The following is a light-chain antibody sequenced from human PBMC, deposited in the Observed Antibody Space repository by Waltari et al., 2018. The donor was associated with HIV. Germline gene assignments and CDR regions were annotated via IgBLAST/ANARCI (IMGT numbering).Light chain of an antibody. CDR3: QSYDSSLSGYV. V-gene: IGLV1-40*01. Sequence: QSVLTQPTSVSGAPGQRVTISCTGSSPNIGAGYDVPWYQQLPGTAPKLLTYGNINRPSGVPDRFSGSESGTSASLAITGLQAEDEADYYCQSYDSSLSGYVFGTGTKVTVL. J-gene: IGLJ1*01. CDR2: GNI. CDR1: SPNIGAGYD.